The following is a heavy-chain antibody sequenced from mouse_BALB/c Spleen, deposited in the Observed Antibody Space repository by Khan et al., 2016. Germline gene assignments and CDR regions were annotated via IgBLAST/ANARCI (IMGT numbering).Heavy chain of an antibody. CDR2: INPDSSTI. D-gene: IGHD1-2*01. CDR3: ARLHYYGRFAY. V-gene: IGHV4-1*02. J-gene: IGHJ3*01. Sequence: EVKLLESGGGLVQPGGSLKLSCAASGFDFSRYWMSWVRQAPGNGLEWIGEINPDSSTINYTPSLKDKFIISRDNAKNTLYLQMSKVRSEDTALYYCARLHYYGRFAYWGQGTLVTVSA. CDR1: GFDFSRYW.